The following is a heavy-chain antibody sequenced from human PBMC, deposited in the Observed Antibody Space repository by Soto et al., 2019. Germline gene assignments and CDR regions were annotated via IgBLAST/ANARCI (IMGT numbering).Heavy chain of an antibody. CDR1: GFTFSSYA. V-gene: IGHV3-23*01. Sequence: EVQLLESGGGLVQPGGSLRLSCAASGFTFSSYAMSWVRQAPGKGLEWVSAISGSGGSTYYADSVKGRFTISRDNSENTLYLQMNSLRAEDTAVYYCAKDSIVATIWGDYYYYGMDVWGQGTTVTVSS. J-gene: IGHJ6*02. D-gene: IGHD5-12*01. CDR3: AKDSIVATIWGDYYYYGMDV. CDR2: ISGSGGST.